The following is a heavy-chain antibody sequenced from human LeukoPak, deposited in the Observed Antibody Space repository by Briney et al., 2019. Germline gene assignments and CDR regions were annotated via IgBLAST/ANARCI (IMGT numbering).Heavy chain of an antibody. Sequence: SETLSLTCTVSGGSISSSSYYWGWIRQPPGKGLEWIGSIYYSGSTYYNPSLKSRVTISVDTSKNQFSLKLSSVTAADTAVYYCVNLGGGSTSWYPHSDSWGQGTLVTVSS. J-gene: IGHJ4*02. CDR1: GGSISSSSYY. V-gene: IGHV4-39*01. CDR3: VNLGGGSTSWYPHSDS. D-gene: IGHD6-13*01. CDR2: IYYSGST.